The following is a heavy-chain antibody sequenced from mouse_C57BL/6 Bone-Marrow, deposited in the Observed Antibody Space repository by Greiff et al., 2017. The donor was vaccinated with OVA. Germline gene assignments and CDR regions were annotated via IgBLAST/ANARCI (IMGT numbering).Heavy chain of an antibody. CDR3: AIVWFAY. V-gene: IGHV1-74*01. J-gene: IGHJ3*01. Sequence: LEWIGRIHPSDSDTNYNQKFKGKATLTVDKSSSTAYMQLSSLTSEDSAVYYCAIVWFAYWGQGTLVTVSA. CDR2: IHPSDSDT.